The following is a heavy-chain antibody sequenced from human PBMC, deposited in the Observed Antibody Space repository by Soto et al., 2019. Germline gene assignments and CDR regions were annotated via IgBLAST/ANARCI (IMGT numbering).Heavy chain of an antibody. CDR2: MWYDGSNI. D-gene: IGHD4-17*01. V-gene: IGHV3-33*01. Sequence: QVHLVESGGGVVQPGRSLRLSCAASGFSFSISGMHWVRQAPGKGLEWVAVMWYDGSNIFYGDSVKGRFTISRDNSKNTLYLQMNSLRVDDTAVYYCARDYGDYALDFQDRGQGTLVTVSS. J-gene: IGHJ1*01. CDR3: ARDYGDYALDFQD. CDR1: GFSFSISG.